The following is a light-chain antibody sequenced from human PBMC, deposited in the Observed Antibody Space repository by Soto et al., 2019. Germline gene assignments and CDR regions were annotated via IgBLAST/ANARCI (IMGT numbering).Light chain of an antibody. CDR3: SSYTTSNTRQIV. Sequence: QSALTQPASVSGSPGQSITISCTGTSSDVGGYNYVSWYQQHPGKAPKFMIYDVSNRPSGVSNRVSGSKAGNTAALTISGLQAEDEADYYCSSYTTSNTRQIVFGTGTKVTV. J-gene: IGLJ1*01. V-gene: IGLV2-14*01. CDR2: DVS. CDR1: SSDVGGYNY.